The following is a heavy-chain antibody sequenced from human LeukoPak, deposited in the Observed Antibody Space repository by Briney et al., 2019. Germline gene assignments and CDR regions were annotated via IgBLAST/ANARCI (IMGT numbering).Heavy chain of an antibody. CDR1: GFNFSSYW. CDR2: IKQDGTEK. D-gene: IGHD4-17*01. CDR3: ARPTTVTMVDAFNI. J-gene: IGHJ3*02. V-gene: IGHV3-7*04. Sequence: GGSLRLSCAAAGFNFSSYWMTWVRQAPGKGLEWVAKIKQDGTEKYYVDSVKGRFTISRDNAKNSLYLQMNSLRAVDTAVYFCARPTTVTMVDAFNIWGLGTMVTVSS.